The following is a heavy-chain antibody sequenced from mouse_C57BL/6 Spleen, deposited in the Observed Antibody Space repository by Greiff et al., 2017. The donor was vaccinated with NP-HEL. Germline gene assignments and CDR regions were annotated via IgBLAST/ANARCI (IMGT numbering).Heavy chain of an antibody. D-gene: IGHD2-2*01. J-gene: IGHJ3*01. V-gene: IGHV1-74*01. Sequence: VQLQQPGAELVKPGASVKVSCKASGYTFTSYWMHWVKQRPGPGLEWIGRIHPSDSDTNYNPKFKGKATLTVDKSYSTAYMQLSSLTSEDSAVYYCAIPDGYVAWFAYWGQGTLVTVSA. CDR2: IHPSDSDT. CDR1: GYTFTSYW. CDR3: AIPDGYVAWFAY.